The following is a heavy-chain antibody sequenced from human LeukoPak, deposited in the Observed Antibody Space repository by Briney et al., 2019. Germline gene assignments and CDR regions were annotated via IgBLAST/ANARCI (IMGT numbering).Heavy chain of an antibody. CDR1: GFTFSSYS. J-gene: IGHJ4*02. Sequence: GGSLRLSCAASGFTFSSYSMNWVRQAPGKGLELVSSISSSSTYIYYADSVKGRFTISRDNAKNSLYLQMNSPRAEDTAVYHCAREDYGGNSGVDYWGQGALVTVSS. D-gene: IGHD4-23*01. CDR3: AREDYGGNSGVDY. CDR2: ISSSSTYI. V-gene: IGHV3-21*01.